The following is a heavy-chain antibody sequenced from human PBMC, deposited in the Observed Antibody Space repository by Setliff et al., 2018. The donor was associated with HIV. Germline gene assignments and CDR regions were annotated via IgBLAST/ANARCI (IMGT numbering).Heavy chain of an antibody. CDR3: ARSLVPSGYYYGRHAFGI. Sequence: PSETLSLTCSVSGASIRGRYWSWIRQSPGKGLEWIGNIYYSGNTNYNPSFKSRVTISVDTSKNQFSLRVNSVTAADTAVYYCARSLVPSGYYYGRHAFGIWGQGTKVTVSS. J-gene: IGHJ3*02. CDR1: GASIRGRY. D-gene: IGHD3-22*01. CDR2: IYYSGNT. V-gene: IGHV4-59*08.